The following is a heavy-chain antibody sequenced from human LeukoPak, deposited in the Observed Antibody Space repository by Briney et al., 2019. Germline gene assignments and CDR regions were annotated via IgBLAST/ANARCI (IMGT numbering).Heavy chain of an antibody. D-gene: IGHD3-16*01. CDR1: GLTVRNNY. CDR3: GSSPYVWGIDH. CDR2: IYSGGST. Sequence: GGPLRLSCAASGLTVRNNYMSWVPQAPGKGLEWVSIIYSGGSTYYADSVKGRFTISRDNSKNTLHLQMKSLRANDTAVYYCGSSPYVWGIDHWGQGTPVTVSS. J-gene: IGHJ4*02. V-gene: IGHV3-53*01.